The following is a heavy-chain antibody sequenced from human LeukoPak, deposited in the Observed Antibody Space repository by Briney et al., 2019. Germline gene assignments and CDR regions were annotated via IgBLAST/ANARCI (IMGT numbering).Heavy chain of an antibody. CDR1: GFTFSSYG. CDR2: ISYDGSNK. Sequence: GRSLRLSCAASGFTFSSYGMHWVRQAPGKGLEWVAVISYDGSNKYYADSVKGRFTISRDNSKNTLYLQMNSLRAEDTAVYYCARGVVVDYYYYYMDVWGKGATVTVSS. V-gene: IGHV3-30*03. D-gene: IGHD3-22*01. J-gene: IGHJ6*03. CDR3: ARGVVVDYYYYYMDV.